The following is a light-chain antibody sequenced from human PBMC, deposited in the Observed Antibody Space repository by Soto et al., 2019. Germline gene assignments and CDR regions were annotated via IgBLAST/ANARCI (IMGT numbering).Light chain of an antibody. Sequence: EIVMTQSPATLSVSPGERATLSCRASQSVSSNLAWYQQKPGQAPRLLIYGASTRATGIPARFRGSGSGTEFPLTISLLQSEDVAFYYWQHYNSWPPWTFGQGTKVEIK. CDR3: QHYNSWPPWT. CDR2: GAS. CDR1: QSVSSN. J-gene: IGKJ1*01. V-gene: IGKV3-15*01.